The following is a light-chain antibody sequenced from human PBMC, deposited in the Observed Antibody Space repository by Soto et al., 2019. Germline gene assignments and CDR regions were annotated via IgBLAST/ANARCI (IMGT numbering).Light chain of an antibody. V-gene: IGKV2-28*01. J-gene: IGKJ1*01. CDR3: MQALQAWT. CDR2: LGS. CDR1: QSLLHSNGYNY. Sequence: DIVMTQSPLSLPVTPGEPASISCRSSQSLLHSNGYNYLDWYLQKPGQAPQLLIYLGSHRASGVPDRFSGSASRTDFTLKISRVEAEDVGVYYCMQALQAWTFGQGTKVEI.